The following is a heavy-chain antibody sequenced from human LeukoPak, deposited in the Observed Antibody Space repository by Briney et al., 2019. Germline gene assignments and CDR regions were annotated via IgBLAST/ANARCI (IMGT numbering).Heavy chain of an antibody. CDR2: INHSGST. J-gene: IGHJ3*02. V-gene: IGHV4-34*01. D-gene: IGHD3-9*01. Sequence: SETLSLTCAVYGGSFSGYYWSWIRQPPGKGLEWIGEINHSGSTNYNPSLKSRVTISVDTSKNQFSLKLSSVTAADTAVYYCARGFDWYSHPRALDIWGQGTMVTVSS. CDR3: ARGFDWYSHPRALDI. CDR1: GGSFSGYY.